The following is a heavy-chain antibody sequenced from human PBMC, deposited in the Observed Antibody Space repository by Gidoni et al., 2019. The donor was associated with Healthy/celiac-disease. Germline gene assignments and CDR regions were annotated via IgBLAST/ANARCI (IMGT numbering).Heavy chain of an antibody. Sequence: EVQLVESGGGLVQPGGSLKLSCAASGFTFSGSAMHWVSQASGKGLEWVGRIRSKANSYATAYAASVKGRFTISRDYSKNTAYLQMNSLKTEDTAVYYCTRPNPNYYGSGSPDYWGQGTLVTVSS. D-gene: IGHD3-10*01. J-gene: IGHJ4*02. CDR2: IRSKANSYAT. V-gene: IGHV3-73*02. CDR1: GFTFSGSA. CDR3: TRPNPNYYGSGSPDY.